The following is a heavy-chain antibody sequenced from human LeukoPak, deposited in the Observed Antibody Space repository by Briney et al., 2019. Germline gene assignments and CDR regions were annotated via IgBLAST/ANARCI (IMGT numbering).Heavy chain of an antibody. J-gene: IGHJ6*03. V-gene: IGHV1-8*01. Sequence: ASVKVSCKASGYTFTSYDINWVRQATGQGLEWMGWMNPNSGNTGYAQKFQGRGTMTRNTSISTAYMELRSLRSEDTAVYYCARGNSNYFNFYMDVWGKGTTVTVSS. CDR1: GYTFTSYD. CDR3: ARGNSNYFNFYMDV. CDR2: MNPNSGNT. D-gene: IGHD4-11*01.